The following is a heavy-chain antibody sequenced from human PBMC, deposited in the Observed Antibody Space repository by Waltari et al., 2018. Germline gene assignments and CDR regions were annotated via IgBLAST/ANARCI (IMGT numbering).Heavy chain of an antibody. Sequence: QVKLVQSGAAVKKPGSSVKVSCKASGGTFSSYAISWVRQAPGQGLEWMGGIIPIVVTANYAQKFQGRVTITADESTSTAYMELSSLRSEDTSVYYCASSQEWAPQYFQHWGQGTLVTVSS. CDR1: GGTFSSYA. CDR2: IIPIVVTA. V-gene: IGHV1-69*01. CDR3: ASSQEWAPQYFQH. J-gene: IGHJ1*01. D-gene: IGHD3-3*01.